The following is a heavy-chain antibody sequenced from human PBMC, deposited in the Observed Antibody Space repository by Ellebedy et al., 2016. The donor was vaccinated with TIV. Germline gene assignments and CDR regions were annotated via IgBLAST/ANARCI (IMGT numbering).Heavy chain of an antibody. CDR2: INAGTGNT. CDR3: ARGRGDGYNLNIYY. Sequence: AASVKVSCKASGYTFTSYAMHWVRQAPGQRLEWMGCINAGTGNTKYSQKFQGRVTITRDTSANTAYMELSSLRSEDTAVYYCARGRGDGYNLNIYYWGQGALVSVSS. D-gene: IGHD5-24*01. CDR1: GYTFTSYA. V-gene: IGHV1-3*01. J-gene: IGHJ4*02.